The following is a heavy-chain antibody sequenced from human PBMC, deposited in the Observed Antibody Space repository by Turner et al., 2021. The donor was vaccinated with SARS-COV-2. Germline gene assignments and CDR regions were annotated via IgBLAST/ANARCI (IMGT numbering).Heavy chain of an antibody. Sequence: QLQLVQSGAEVKKPGASVKVSCKASGYTFTGYYMHWVRQAPGQGLEWMGWINPNSGGTNYARKVQGRVTMTRDTSNSTVYRELSRLRSDDTAVYCCASSANSSGWHYWGQGTLVTVSS. J-gene: IGHJ4*02. CDR3: ASSANSSGWHY. D-gene: IGHD6-19*01. CDR2: INPNSGGT. V-gene: IGHV1-2*02. CDR1: GYTFTGYY.